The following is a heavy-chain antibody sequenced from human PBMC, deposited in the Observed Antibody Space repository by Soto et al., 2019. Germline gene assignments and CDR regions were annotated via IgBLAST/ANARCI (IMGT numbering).Heavy chain of an antibody. D-gene: IGHD2-15*01. Sequence: GESLKISCKGSGYSFTSYWIGWVRQMPGKGLEWMGIIYPGDSDTRYSPSFQGQVTISADKSISTAYLQWSSLKASDTAMYYCARHCRGWSGGSCYGYGMDVWGQGTTVTVSS. J-gene: IGHJ6*02. CDR3: ARHCRGWSGGSCYGYGMDV. CDR1: GYSFTSYW. V-gene: IGHV5-51*01. CDR2: IYPGDSDT.